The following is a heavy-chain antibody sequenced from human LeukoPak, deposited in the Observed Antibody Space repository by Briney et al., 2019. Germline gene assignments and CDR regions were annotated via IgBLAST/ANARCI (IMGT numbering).Heavy chain of an antibody. CDR1: GYTSTSYD. D-gene: IGHD2-21*02. CDR2: MNPNSGNT. V-gene: IGHV1-8*03. CDR3: ARGGFVVVTAIRSWFDP. J-gene: IGHJ5*02. Sequence: GASVKVSCKASGYTSTSYDINWVRQATGQGLEWMGWMNPNSGNTGYAQKFQGRVTITRNTSISTAYMELSSLRSEDTAVYYCARGGFVVVTAIRSWFDPWGQGTLVTVSS.